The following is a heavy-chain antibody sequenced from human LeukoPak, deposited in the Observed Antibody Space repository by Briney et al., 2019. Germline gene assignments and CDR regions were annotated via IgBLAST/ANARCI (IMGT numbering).Heavy chain of an antibody. CDR3: ATGGAGIAASP. D-gene: IGHD6-13*01. CDR2: IYYSGSP. CDR1: GGSISSYY. J-gene: IGHJ3*01. V-gene: IGHV4-59*01. Sequence: SETLFLTCTVSGGSISSYYWSWIRQPPGKGLEWIGYIYYSGSPNYNPSLKGRVTISLDTSTNQFSLKLSSVTAADTAVYYCATGGAGIAASPWGQGTLVTVSS.